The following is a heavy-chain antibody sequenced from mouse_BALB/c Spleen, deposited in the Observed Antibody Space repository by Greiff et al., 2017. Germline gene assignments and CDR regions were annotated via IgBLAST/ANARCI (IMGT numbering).Heavy chain of an antibody. CDR3: ARSYYYGRFDY. J-gene: IGHJ2*01. CDR2: ISDGGSYT. CDR1: GFTFSDYY. V-gene: IGHV5-4*02. D-gene: IGHD1-1*01. Sequence: EVNVVESGGGLVKPGGSLKLSCAASGFTFSDYYMYWVRQTPEKRLEWVATISDGGSYTYYPDSVKGRFTISRDNAKNNLYLQMSSLKSEDTAMYYCARSYYYGRFDYWGQGTTLTVSS.